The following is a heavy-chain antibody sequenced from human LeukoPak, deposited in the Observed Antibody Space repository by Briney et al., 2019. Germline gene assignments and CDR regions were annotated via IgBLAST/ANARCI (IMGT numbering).Heavy chain of an antibody. D-gene: IGHD4-17*01. J-gene: IGHJ4*02. Sequence: GGSLRLSCAASGFTFSNYAMSWVRQAPGRGLEWVSAISGGGGSTYYADSVKGRFTLFRDNSKNTLYLQMNSLRAEDTAVYYCAQSGEVTTFDYWGQGTLVTVSS. V-gene: IGHV3-23*01. CDR3: AQSGEVTTFDY. CDR1: GFTFSNYA. CDR2: ISGGGGST.